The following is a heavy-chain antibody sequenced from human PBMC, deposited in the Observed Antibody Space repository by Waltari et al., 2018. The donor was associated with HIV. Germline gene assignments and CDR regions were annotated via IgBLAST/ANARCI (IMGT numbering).Heavy chain of an antibody. Sequence: QVPLVQSGAEVKKPGVSVKVSCKASGYIFTSYAMHWVGQAPGQRLEWMGWIKAGNGNRKKSKKVPGRVTITRDTSASAAYMELSSLRSENTAVYYCAREQEDIVVVVAARVWFDPWGKGTLVTVSS. CDR3: AREQEDIVVVVAARVWFDP. V-gene: IGHV1-3*01. D-gene: IGHD2-15*01. CDR2: IKAGNGNR. J-gene: IGHJ5*02. CDR1: GYIFTSYA.